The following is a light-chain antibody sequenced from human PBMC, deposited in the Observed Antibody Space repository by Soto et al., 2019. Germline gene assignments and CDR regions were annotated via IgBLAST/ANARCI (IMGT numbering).Light chain of an antibody. CDR2: GAS. J-gene: IGKJ1*01. Sequence: DIVLTHSPVTLSFSPVERATLSCRASQSVSNTYLAWYQQKPGQAPRLLIYGASSRATGIPARFSGSGFGTDFTLTISSLETEDFAVYYCQQSSKWRTFGQGTKVDIK. CDR3: QQSSKWRT. V-gene: IGKV3D-20*02. CDR1: QSVSNTY.